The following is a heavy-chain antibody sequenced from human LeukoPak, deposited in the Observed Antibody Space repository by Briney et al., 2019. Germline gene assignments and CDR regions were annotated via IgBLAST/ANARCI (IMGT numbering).Heavy chain of an antibody. V-gene: IGHV1-18*01. CDR3: ARARYFDSRGYYSPPFFDY. CDR2: ISAYNGNT. Sequence: GASVKVSCKASGGTFSSYAISWVRQAPGQGLEWMGWISAYNGNTDYAQKLQGRVTMTTDTSTSTAYMDLRSLRSDDTAVYYCARARYFDSRGYYSPPFFDYWGQGTLVTVSS. CDR1: GGTFSSYA. D-gene: IGHD3-22*01. J-gene: IGHJ4*02.